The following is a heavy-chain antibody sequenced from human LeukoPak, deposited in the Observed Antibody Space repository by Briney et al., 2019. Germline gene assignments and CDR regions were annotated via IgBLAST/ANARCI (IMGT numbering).Heavy chain of an antibody. CDR2: INSDGSST. Sequence: GGSLRLSCAASGFTFSSYWMHWVRQAPGKGLVWVSRINSDGSSTSYADSVKGRFTISRDNAKNTLYLQMNSLRAEDTAVYYCAKDSTGDYGVNDYWGQGTLVTVSS. D-gene: IGHD4-17*01. V-gene: IGHV3-74*01. CDR1: GFTFSSYW. CDR3: AKDSTGDYGVNDY. J-gene: IGHJ4*02.